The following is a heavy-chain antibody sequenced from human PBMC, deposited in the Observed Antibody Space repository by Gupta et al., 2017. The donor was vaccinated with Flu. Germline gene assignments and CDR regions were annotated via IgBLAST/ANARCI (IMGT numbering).Heavy chain of an antibody. Sequence: SYSMHWVRQAPGKGLEWVGVILYDGSNKYSDSVKGRFTISRDNSKNTLYLQMNSLRVEDTAVYYCAKEYCVSTSCYTESFYYYMDVWGKGTTVTVSS. CDR2: ILYDGSNK. V-gene: IGHV3-30*18. D-gene: IGHD2-2*02. CDR3: AKEYCVSTSCYTESFYYYMDV. CDR1: SYS. J-gene: IGHJ6*03.